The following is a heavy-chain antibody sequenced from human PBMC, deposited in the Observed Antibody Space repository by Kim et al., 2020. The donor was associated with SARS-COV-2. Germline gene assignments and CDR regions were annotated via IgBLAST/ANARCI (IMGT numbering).Heavy chain of an antibody. CDR3: AKGRGSSYYDSSAYFDY. D-gene: IGHD3-22*01. J-gene: IGHJ4*02. Sequence: VKGRFTISRDTSKNTLYLQMNSLRAEDTAVYYCAKGRGSSYYDSSAYFDYWGQGTLVTVSS. V-gene: IGHV3-23*01.